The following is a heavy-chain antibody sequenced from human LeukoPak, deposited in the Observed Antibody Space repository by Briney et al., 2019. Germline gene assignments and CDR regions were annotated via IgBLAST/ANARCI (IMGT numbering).Heavy chain of an antibody. V-gene: IGHV4-39*07. CDR3: ARTYCSGGSCYPFDY. CDR1: GGSISSSSYY. CDR2: IYYSGST. Sequence: SETLSLTCTVSGGSISSSSYYWGWIRQPPGKGLEWIGSIYYSGSTYYNPSLKSRVTISVDTSKNQFSLKLSSVTAADTAVYYCARTYCSGGSCYPFDYWGQGILVTVSS. J-gene: IGHJ4*02. D-gene: IGHD2-15*01.